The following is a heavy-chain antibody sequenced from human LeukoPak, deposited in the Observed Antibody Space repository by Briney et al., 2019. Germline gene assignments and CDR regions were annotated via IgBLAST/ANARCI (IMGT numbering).Heavy chain of an antibody. Sequence: SVKVSCKASGGTSSSYAISWVRQAPGQGLEWMGGIIPIFGTANYAQKFQGRVTITTDESTGTAYMELSSLRSEDTAVYYCARRFRDAFDIWGQGTMVTVSS. CDR1: GGTSSSYA. V-gene: IGHV1-69*05. J-gene: IGHJ3*02. D-gene: IGHD3-3*01. CDR2: IIPIFGTA. CDR3: ARRFRDAFDI.